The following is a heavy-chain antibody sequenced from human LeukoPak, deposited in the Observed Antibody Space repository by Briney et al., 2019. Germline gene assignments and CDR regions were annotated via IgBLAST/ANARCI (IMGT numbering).Heavy chain of an antibody. Sequence: GGSLRLSCAASGLNFSSYNMKWVRQARGKGLEWVSSIGSSSNYIYHPYSLKRRFTISRDNAKNSLYLQMNSLRAEDTAVYYCARDLRSASAAGWLYYFHYWGQGTLVTVSS. CDR3: ARDLRSASAAGWLYYFHY. CDR1: GLNFSSYN. J-gene: IGHJ4*02. D-gene: IGHD6-13*01. CDR2: IGSSSNYI. V-gene: IGHV3-21*01.